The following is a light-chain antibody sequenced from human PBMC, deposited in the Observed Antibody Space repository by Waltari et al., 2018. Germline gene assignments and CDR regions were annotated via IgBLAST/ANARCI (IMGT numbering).Light chain of an antibody. CDR2: LDSDGSH. CDR3: QTWGTGIQV. J-gene: IGLJ3*02. Sequence: QVVLTQSPSASASLGASVKLTCTLSSGHSTYAISWHQQQPEKGPRFLMKLDSDGSHNKGDRIPDRFSGSSSGAERYLTISSLQSEDEADYYCQTWGTGIQVFGGGTKLTVL. CDR1: SGHSTYA. V-gene: IGLV4-69*01.